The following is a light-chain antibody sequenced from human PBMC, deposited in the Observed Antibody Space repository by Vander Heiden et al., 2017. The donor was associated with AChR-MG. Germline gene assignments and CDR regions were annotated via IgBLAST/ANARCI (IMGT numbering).Light chain of an antibody. J-gene: IGKJ4*01. V-gene: IGKV1-5*03. CDR3: QQYDTYPLT. CDR2: KAS. CDR1: QSISSW. Sequence: DIQMTQSPSSLSASVGDRVTITCRASQSISSWLAWYQHKPGKAPKALTYKASSLESGVPSRISGSASGTEFTLTISSLQPDDIATYYCQQYDTYPLTFGGGTKVEIK.